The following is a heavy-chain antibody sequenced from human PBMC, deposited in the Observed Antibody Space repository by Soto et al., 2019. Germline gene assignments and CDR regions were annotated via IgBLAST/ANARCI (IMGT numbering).Heavy chain of an antibody. Sequence: TSETLCFTCTFSDASISSGGYYWSWIRQPPGKGLEWIAYIYYSGNTKYNPSLKDRVTISVDTSKNQFSLKLNSVTAADTAVYYCAREANCSGGSCSSSFWFDPWGQGTMVTVSS. V-gene: IGHV4-61*08. CDR3: AREANCSGGSCSSSFWFDP. D-gene: IGHD2-15*01. CDR2: IYYSGNT. CDR1: DASISSGGYY. J-gene: IGHJ5*02.